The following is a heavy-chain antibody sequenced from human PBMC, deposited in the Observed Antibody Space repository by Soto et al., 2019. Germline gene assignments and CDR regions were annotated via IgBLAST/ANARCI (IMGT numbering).Heavy chain of an antibody. Sequence: GGSLRLSCAASGFTVSSNYMSWVRQAPGKGLEWVSVIYSGGSTYYADSVKGRFTISRDNSKNTLYLQMNSLRAEDTAVYYCARIECYYDSSGLAHDAFDIWGQGTMVTVSS. D-gene: IGHD3-22*01. V-gene: IGHV3-53*01. J-gene: IGHJ3*02. CDR3: ARIECYYDSSGLAHDAFDI. CDR2: IYSGGST. CDR1: GFTVSSNY.